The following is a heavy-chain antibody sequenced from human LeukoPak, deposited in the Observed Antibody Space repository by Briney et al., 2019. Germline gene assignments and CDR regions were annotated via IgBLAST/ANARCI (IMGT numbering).Heavy chain of an antibody. D-gene: IGHD3-3*01. Sequence: GGSLRLSCAASGFTFSSYAMSWVRQAPGKGLEWVSAISGSGGSTYYADSVKGRFTISRDNSKNTLYLQMNSLRVEDTAVYYCAKDTLTYYDFWSGYYFDYWGQGTLVTVSS. CDR1: GFTFSSYA. V-gene: IGHV3-23*01. J-gene: IGHJ4*02. CDR2: ISGSGGST. CDR3: AKDTLTYYDFWSGYYFDY.